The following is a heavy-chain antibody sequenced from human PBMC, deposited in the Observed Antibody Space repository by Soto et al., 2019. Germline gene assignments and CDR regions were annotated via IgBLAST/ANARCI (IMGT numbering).Heavy chain of an antibody. CDR3: SKDCDYGRWTEFDY. CDR1: GFTFSSYA. J-gene: IGHJ4*02. D-gene: IGHD4-17*01. V-gene: IGHV3-23*01. CDR2: ISGSGGST. Sequence: GGSLRLSCAASGFTFSSYAMSWVRQAPGKGLEWVSAISGSGGSTYYADSVKGRFTISRDNSKNTLYLQMNGLRAEDTAVYYCSKDCDYGRWTEFDYWGQGTLVTVSS.